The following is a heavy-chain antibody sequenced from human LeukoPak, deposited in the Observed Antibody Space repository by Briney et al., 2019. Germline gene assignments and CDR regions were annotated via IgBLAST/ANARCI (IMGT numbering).Heavy chain of an antibody. CDR2: KYYDGNSGNT. CDR3: ARPEETYGYSLFDY. V-gene: IGHV4-59*01. D-gene: IGHD5-18*01. CDR1: GGSMSYYY. Sequence: SETLSLTCTVSGGSMSYYYWTWIRQTPGKGLEWIGYKYYDGNSGNTNYNPSLESRVTISVDTSKNHVSLNLTSVTAADTAVYYCARPEETYGYSLFDYWGQGTLVTVSS. J-gene: IGHJ4*02.